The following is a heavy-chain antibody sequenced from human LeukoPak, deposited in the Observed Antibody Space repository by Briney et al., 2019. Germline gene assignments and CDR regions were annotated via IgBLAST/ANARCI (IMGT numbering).Heavy chain of an antibody. V-gene: IGHV3-7*03. CDR3: ASAGIVGASTYWYFDL. J-gene: IGHJ2*01. D-gene: IGHD1-26*01. Sequence: PGGSLRLSCVASGFPFSRDWMTWVRQAPGKVLEWVACIRQDGREIYYVDSVKGRFTISRDNARSSLYLQMTGLRVEDTALYYCASAGIVGASTYWYFDLWGRGTRVIVSS. CDR1: GFPFSRDW. CDR2: IRQDGREI.